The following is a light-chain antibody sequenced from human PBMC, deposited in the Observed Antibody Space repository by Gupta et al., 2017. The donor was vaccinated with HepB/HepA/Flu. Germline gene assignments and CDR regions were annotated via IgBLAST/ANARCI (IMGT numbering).Light chain of an antibody. CDR1: SSDVGICNF. Sequence: QSALPQPDSVSGSPRQSITTADSGSSSDVGICNFVSWYQQHPGKAPKLMIYEVNKRPSGVSNRFSGSKSGNTASLTISGLQAEDEADYYWFSEAGSPTFVVFGGGTKMTVL. J-gene: IGLJ2*01. CDR3: FSEAGSPTFVV. V-gene: IGLV2-23*02. CDR2: EVN.